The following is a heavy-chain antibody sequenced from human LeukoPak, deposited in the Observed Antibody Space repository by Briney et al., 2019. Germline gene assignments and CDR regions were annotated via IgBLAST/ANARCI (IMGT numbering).Heavy chain of an antibody. CDR3: ARDYVYAFDY. D-gene: IGHD2/OR15-2a*01. V-gene: IGHV3-48*01. J-gene: IGHJ4*02. CDR1: GFSFNSYS. Sequence: GGSLRLSCAPSGFSFNSYSMNWVRQAPGKGLEWVSYISGSGNAKHYTDSVKGRFTISRDNAKNALYLQMNSLRAEDTAVYFCARDYVYAFDYWGQGTLVTVSS. CDR2: ISGSGNAK.